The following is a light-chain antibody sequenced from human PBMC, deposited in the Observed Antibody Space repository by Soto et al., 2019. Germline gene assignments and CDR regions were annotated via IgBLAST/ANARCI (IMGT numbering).Light chain of an antibody. Sequence: EIAMTQAPATLSVSPGERATLSCRASQSISSNLAWYQQKPGQAPRLLIYGASTRATGIPATFSGSGAGTEFTLPISSLQSEDFAVYYCQQYNNWPFTFGPGTKVDIK. CDR3: QQYNNWPFT. CDR2: GAS. CDR1: QSISSN. J-gene: IGKJ3*01. V-gene: IGKV3-15*01.